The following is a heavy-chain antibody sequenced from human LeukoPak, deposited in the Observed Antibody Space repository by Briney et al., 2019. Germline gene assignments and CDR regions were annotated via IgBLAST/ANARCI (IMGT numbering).Heavy chain of an antibody. J-gene: IGHJ4*02. CDR1: GYTFTGYY. CDR2: INTNTGNP. V-gene: IGHV7-4-1*02. CDR3: AREGGYYYDSSGYPH. Sequence: GASVKVSCKASGYTFTGYYMHWVRQAPGQGLEWMGWINTNTGNPTYAQGFTGRFVFSLDTSVSTAYLQISSLKAEDTAVYYCAREGGYYYDSSGYPHWGQGTLVTVSS. D-gene: IGHD3-22*01.